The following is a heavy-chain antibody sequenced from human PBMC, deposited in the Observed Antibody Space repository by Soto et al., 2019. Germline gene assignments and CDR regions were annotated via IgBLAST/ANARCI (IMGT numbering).Heavy chain of an antibody. D-gene: IGHD1-7*01. V-gene: IGHV4-31*03. J-gene: IGHJ5*02. CDR1: GGSISSGGYY. Sequence: SETLSLTCTVSGGSISSGGYYWSWIRQHPGKGLEWIGYIYYSGNTHYNPSLKSRVTVSVDTSRNQFFLTLRSVTAADSAVYHCGRESGETWDYEASWGQGTPVTVS. CDR3: GRESGETWDYEAS. CDR2: IYYSGNT.